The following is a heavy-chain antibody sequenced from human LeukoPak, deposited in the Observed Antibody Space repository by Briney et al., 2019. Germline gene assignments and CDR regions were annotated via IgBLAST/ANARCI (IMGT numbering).Heavy chain of an antibody. J-gene: IGHJ4*02. V-gene: IGHV3-48*04. CDR1: GFTLNRYH. D-gene: IGHD3-10*01. Sequence: PGGSLSLFCAVSGFTLNRYHALCVRQAPGKAVVWLSYISSSSTVIYYARSVRGRFTISRDHAKNSLYLQMYGLRAENTAVYSCAGGGEYLLDYWGLGTLVTVSS. CDR3: AGGGEYLLDY. CDR2: ISSSSTVI.